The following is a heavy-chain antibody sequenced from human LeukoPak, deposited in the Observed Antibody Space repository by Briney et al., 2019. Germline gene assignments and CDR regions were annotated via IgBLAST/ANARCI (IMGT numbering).Heavy chain of an antibody. CDR3: AKGDDYGANTRLPKYNWFDP. J-gene: IGHJ5*02. V-gene: IGHV3-30*02. Sequence: QPGGSLRLSCAASGFTFTTCAMHWVRQAPGKGLERVAYIRYDGNNKNYADSVKGRFTISRDNSKDILYLQMNSLRPEDTAVYYCAKGDDYGANTRLPKYNWFDPWGQGTLVTVSS. D-gene: IGHD4-23*01. CDR2: IRYDGNNK. CDR1: GFTFTTCA.